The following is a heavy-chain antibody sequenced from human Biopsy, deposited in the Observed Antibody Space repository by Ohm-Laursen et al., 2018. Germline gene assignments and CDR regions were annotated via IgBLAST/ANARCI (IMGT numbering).Heavy chain of an antibody. CDR3: ARDRYYGSENYFSHYNMDV. CDR1: GFTFTRYW. V-gene: IGHV3-7*01. D-gene: IGHD3-10*01. CDR2: INQGGSEK. Sequence: SLRLSCSASGFTFTRYWMSWVRQAPGKGLEWVANINQGGSEKYYVDSVKGRFTISRDNAKNSLYLQMNSLRAEDTAVYYCARDRYYGSENYFSHYNMDVWGQGTTVTVSS. J-gene: IGHJ6*03.